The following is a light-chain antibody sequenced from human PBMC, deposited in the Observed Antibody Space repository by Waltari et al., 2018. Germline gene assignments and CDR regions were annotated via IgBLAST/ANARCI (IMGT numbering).Light chain of an antibody. CDR3: AAWDDSLSSWL. CDR2: RDD. Sequence: QSVLTQPPSASGTPGQRVTMFCSGGSSNIGPNYAYCYKHLPVTAPKVLIFRDDQRPSGVPDRFSGTKSGTSASLTISGLRSDDEADYYCAAWDDSLSSWLFGGGTKLTVL. CDR1: SSNIGPNY. V-gene: IGLV1-47*01. J-gene: IGLJ3*02.